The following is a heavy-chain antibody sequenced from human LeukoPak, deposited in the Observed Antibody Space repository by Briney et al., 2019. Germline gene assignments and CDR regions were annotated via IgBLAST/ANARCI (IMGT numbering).Heavy chain of an antibody. J-gene: IGHJ3*02. CDR3: ARGPRRGYDFWSGKTVDAFDI. CDR2: IIPIFGTA. CDR1: GGTFSSYA. V-gene: IGHV1-69*05. Sequence: SVKVSCKASGGTFSSYAISWVRQAPGQGLEWMGGIIPIFGTANYAQKFQGRVTITTDESTSTAYMELSSLRSEDTAVYYCARGPRRGYDFWSGKTVDAFDIWGQGTMVTVSS. D-gene: IGHD3-3*01.